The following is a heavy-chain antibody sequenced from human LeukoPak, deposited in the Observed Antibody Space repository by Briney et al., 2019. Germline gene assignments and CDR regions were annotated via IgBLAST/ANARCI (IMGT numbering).Heavy chain of an antibody. J-gene: IGHJ6*03. Sequence: PGGPLRLSCAASGFTFNGYWMSWVRQPPGKGLEWVANIKQDGSEKYYVDSVKGRFTISRDNAKNSLYLQMNSLRAEDTAVYYCARDGGSSGWYHYYYYMDVWGKGTTVTVSS. CDR3: ARDGGSSGWYHYYYYMDV. V-gene: IGHV3-7*01. CDR1: GFTFNGYW. CDR2: IKQDGSEK. D-gene: IGHD6-19*01.